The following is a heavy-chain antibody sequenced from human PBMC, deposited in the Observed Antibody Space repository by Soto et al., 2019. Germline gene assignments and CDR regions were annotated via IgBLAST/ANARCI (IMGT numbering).Heavy chain of an antibody. Sequence: EVQLVESGGGLVQPGGSLRLSCVGSGFTFSTSWIHWVRQAPGKGLVWVSRISGDGRTTLYADSVNGRFTVSRDNAKNTMYLQMNSLTADDTAVYFCARLGYCYSSDWSWGQGTLVTVSP. D-gene: IGHD2-15*01. CDR3: ARLGYCYSSDWS. CDR1: GFTFSTSW. J-gene: IGHJ5*02. V-gene: IGHV3-74*01. CDR2: ISGDGRTT.